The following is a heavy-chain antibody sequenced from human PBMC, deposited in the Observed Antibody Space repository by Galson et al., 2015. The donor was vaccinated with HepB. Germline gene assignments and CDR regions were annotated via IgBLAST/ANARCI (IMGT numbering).Heavy chain of an antibody. Sequence: SLRFSCAASGFTFGIYSLNWVRQAPGKGLEWVSYISSSSSNIYYADFVKGRFTISRDNAKNSLYLQMNSLRGEDTAVYYCVRGADGYCSTSNCYDHWGQGTLVTVSP. J-gene: IGHJ4*02. CDR1: GFTFGIYS. D-gene: IGHD2-2*01. CDR3: VRGADGYCSTSNCYDH. CDR2: ISSSSSNI. V-gene: IGHV3-48*01.